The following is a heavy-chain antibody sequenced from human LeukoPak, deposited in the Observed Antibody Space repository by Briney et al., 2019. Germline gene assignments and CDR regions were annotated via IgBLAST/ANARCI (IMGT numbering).Heavy chain of an antibody. CDR1: GYSISSGYY. CDR2: IYHSGST. V-gene: IGHV4-38-2*02. D-gene: IGHD3-3*01. J-gene: IGHJ6*03. CDR3: ARLRRITIFGVAQGYYMDV. Sequence: SETLSLTCTVSGYSISSGYYWGWIRQPPGKGLEWIGSIYHSGSTYYNPSLKSRVTISVDTSKNQFSLKLSSVTAADTAVYYCARLRRITIFGVAQGYYMDVWGKGTTVTVSS.